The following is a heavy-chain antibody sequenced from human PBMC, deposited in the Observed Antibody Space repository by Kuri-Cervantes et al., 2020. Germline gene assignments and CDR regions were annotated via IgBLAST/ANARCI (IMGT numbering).Heavy chain of an antibody. J-gene: IGHJ2*01. CDR1: GGSISSSSYY. D-gene: IGHD1-26*01. V-gene: IGHV4-39*07. CDR3: ARKLHYWYFDL. CDR2: INHSGST. Sequence: SETLSLTCTVSGGSISSSSYYWGWIRQPPGKGLEWIGEINHSGSTNYNPSLKSRVTISVDTSKNQFSLKLSSVTAADTAVYYCARKLHYWYFDLWGRGTLVTVSS.